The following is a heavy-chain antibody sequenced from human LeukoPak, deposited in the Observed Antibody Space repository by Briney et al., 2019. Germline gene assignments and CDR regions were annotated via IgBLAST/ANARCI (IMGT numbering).Heavy chain of an antibody. J-gene: IGHJ5*02. D-gene: IGHD5-24*01. Sequence: PSQTLSLTCAVSGGSISSGGYSWSWIRQPPGKGLEWIGYIYHSGSTYYNPSLKSRVTISVDRSKNQFSLKLSSVTAADTAIYYCAKERDEGALLGWFDPWGPGTLVTVSS. CDR3: AKERDEGALLGWFDP. V-gene: IGHV4-30-2*01. CDR1: GGSISSGGYS. CDR2: IYHSGST.